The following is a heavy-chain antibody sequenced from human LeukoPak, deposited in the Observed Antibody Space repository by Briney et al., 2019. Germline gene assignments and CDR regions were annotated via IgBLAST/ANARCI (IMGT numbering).Heavy chain of an antibody. J-gene: IGHJ4*02. V-gene: IGHV3-53*01. CDR1: GFTVSNNY. D-gene: IGHD3-10*01. Sequence: GGSLRLSCAVSGFTVSNNYMSWVRQAPGEGLEWVSVIYSGGNTYYAESVKGRFTISRDNSNNTLYLQMNSLRVEDTAMYYCARDTVYGSGANWGRGTLVTVSS. CDR3: ARDTVYGSGAN. CDR2: IYSGGNT.